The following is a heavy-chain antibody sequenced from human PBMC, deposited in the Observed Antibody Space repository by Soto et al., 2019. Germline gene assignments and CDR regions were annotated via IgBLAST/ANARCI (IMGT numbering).Heavy chain of an antibody. V-gene: IGHV4-4*07. CDR1: GGSISSYY. D-gene: IGHD2-21*02. CDR2: IYPSGST. Sequence: PSETLSLTCTVSGGSISSYYWSWIRQPAGKGLEWIGQIYPSGSTNYNPSLKSRVTISVDTSKNQFSLKLSSVTASDTAMYYCARHGRADCGGDCYSAPLYYYGMDVWGQGTTVTVSS. CDR3: ARHGRADCGGDCYSAPLYYYGMDV. J-gene: IGHJ6*02.